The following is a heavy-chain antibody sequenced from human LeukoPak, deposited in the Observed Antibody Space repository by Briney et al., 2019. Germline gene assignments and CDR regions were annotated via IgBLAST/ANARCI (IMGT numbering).Heavy chain of an antibody. CDR3: ARLLLWFGEHHHFDY. Sequence: GESLKISCKGSGYSFTSYWIGWVRQLPGKGLEWMGIIYPGDSDTRYSPSFQGQVTISADKSISTAYLQWSSLKASDTAMYYCARLLLWFGEHHHFDYWGQGTLVTVSS. D-gene: IGHD3-10*01. CDR1: GYSFTSYW. V-gene: IGHV5-51*01. J-gene: IGHJ4*02. CDR2: IYPGDSDT.